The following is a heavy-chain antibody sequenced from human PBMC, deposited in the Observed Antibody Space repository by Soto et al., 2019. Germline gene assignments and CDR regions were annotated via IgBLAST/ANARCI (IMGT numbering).Heavy chain of an antibody. J-gene: IGHJ4*02. Sequence: GASVKXSCKASGYMLTSYGISWVRQAPGQGLEWMGWISANNGNTNYAQKLQGRVTMTTDTSTSTAYMELRSLRSDDTAVYYCARDGSPRFDYWGQGTLVTVSS. D-gene: IGHD6-19*01. CDR2: ISANNGNT. CDR1: GYMLTSYG. V-gene: IGHV1-18*01. CDR3: ARDGSPRFDY.